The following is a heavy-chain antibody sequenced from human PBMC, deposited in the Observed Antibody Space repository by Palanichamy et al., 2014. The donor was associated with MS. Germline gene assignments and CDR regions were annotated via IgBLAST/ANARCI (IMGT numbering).Heavy chain of an antibody. CDR3: ARDRYYGSGNVT. Sequence: QVQLVESGGGLVKPGGSLRLSCAASGFTFSDYYMSWIRQAPGKGLEWVSYISSSSSYTNYADSVKGRFTISRDNAKNSLYLQMNSLRAEDTAVYYCARDRYYGSGNVTWGQGTLVTVSS. CDR2: ISSSSSYT. D-gene: IGHD3-10*01. V-gene: IGHV3-11*06. J-gene: IGHJ5*02. CDR1: GFTFSDYY.